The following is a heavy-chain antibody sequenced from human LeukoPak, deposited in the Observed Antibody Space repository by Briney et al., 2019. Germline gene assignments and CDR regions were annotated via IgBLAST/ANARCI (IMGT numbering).Heavy chain of an antibody. Sequence: GGSLRLSCVASGSTFSTYAMHWVRQAPGKGLEWVAVIPYDGSNKYYADSVKGRFTISRDNSKNTLYLQMNSLRAEDTAVYYCAKVSLVYSSSPPFDYWGQGTLVTVSS. J-gene: IGHJ4*02. CDR1: GSTFSTYA. CDR3: AKVSLVYSSSPPFDY. V-gene: IGHV3-30*04. D-gene: IGHD6-13*01. CDR2: IPYDGSNK.